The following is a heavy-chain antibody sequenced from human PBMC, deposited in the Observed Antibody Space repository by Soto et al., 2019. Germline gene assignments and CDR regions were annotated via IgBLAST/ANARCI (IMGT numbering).Heavy chain of an antibody. J-gene: IGHJ6*03. CDR1: GFTFNNYW. CDR3: ARRARGLYYMYV. V-gene: IGHV3-74*01. Sequence: EVQLVESGGGLVQPGGSLRLSCAASGFTFNNYWLHWDRQAPGKGLVWVSRINGDGSNTNHADSVTGRFTIARDNAKNTVYLQMNSLRAEDTAVYYCARRARGLYYMYVWGKGTTVTVSS. CDR2: INGDGSNT.